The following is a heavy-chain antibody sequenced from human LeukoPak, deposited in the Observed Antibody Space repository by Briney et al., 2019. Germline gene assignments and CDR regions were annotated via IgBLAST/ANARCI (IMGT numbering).Heavy chain of an antibody. CDR3: AKDGAYDSGSYSAFDY. J-gene: IGHJ4*02. CDR1: GFTFSSYG. Sequence: GGSLRLSCAASGFTFSSYGMHWVRQAPGKGLEWVAVISYDGSNKYYADSVKGRFTISRDNSKNTLYLQMNSLRAEDTAMYYCAKDGAYDSGSYSAFDYWGQGTLVTVSS. D-gene: IGHD1-26*01. V-gene: IGHV3-30*18. CDR2: ISYDGSNK.